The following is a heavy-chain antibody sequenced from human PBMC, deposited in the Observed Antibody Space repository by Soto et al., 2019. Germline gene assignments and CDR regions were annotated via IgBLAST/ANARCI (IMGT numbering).Heavy chain of an antibody. D-gene: IGHD2-2*01. J-gene: IGHJ4*02. Sequence: GGPVRLCVGACESAFINYCRSFVRQSPGKGLEWLSAITGSGGDPYHADSAKGRFTISRDNTKNTLYLQMNSLKAEDTAVFYSAKGSASSRPYYSDSWGQGALVTVSS. CDR1: ESAFINYC. V-gene: IGHV3-23*01. CDR2: ITGSGGDP. CDR3: AKGSASSRPYYSDS.